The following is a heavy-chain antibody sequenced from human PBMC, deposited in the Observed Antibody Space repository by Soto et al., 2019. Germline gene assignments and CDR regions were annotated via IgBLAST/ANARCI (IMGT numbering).Heavy chain of an antibody. CDR3: ASEGLRGCSSTSCHRSYFDY. D-gene: IGHD2-2*02. J-gene: IGHJ4*02. Sequence: GGSLRLSCAASGFTFSSYGMHWVRQAPGKGLEWVAVIWYDGSNKYYADSVKGRFTISRDNSKNTLYLQMNSLRAEDTAVYYCASEGLRGCSSTSCHRSYFDYWGQGTLVTVSS. CDR1: GFTFSSYG. CDR2: IWYDGSNK. V-gene: IGHV3-33*01.